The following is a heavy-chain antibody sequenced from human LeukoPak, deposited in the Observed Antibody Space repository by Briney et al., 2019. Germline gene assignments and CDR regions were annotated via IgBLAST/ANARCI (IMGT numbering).Heavy chain of an antibody. CDR3: ARQSGDQSSAWYFDA. D-gene: IGHD6-19*01. CDR2: INHSGST. V-gene: IGHV4-34*01. CDR1: GGSFSGYY. Sequence: SETLSLTCAVYGGSFSGYYWNWIRQPPGKGLEWIGEINHSGSTNYNPSLKSRVTMSIDTSTDQFSLRLSSATAADTAIYYCARQSGDQSSAWYFDAWGQGTLVTVSS. J-gene: IGHJ4*02.